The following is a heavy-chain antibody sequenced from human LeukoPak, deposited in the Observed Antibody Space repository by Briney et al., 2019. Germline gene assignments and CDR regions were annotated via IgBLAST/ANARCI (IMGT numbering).Heavy chain of an antibody. CDR3: STWAFYHGLDV. Sequence: GASLKLSCTASGFTFSGYAMHWVRQIPGQGLECVGIINPDGGSTVYAHTLHGRFTISRDNGKNFLYLQMNSLTSEDTALYYCSTWAFYHGLDVWGQGTAVTVSS. CDR2: INPDGGST. J-gene: IGHJ6*02. CDR1: GFTFSGYA. D-gene: IGHD2/OR15-2a*01. V-gene: IGHV3-43*02.